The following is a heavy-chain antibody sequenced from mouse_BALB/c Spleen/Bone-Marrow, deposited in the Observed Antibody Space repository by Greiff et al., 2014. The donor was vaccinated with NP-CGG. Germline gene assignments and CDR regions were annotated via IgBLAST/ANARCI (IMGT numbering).Heavy chain of an antibody. D-gene: IGHD2-12*01. CDR1: GYSFTSYW. Sequence: LQESRAELVKPGASVKLSCKASGYSFTSYWMHWVKQRPGQGLEWIGEISPSNGRSNYNEKFKSKATLTADKSSSTAYMQLSGLTSEDSAVYYCTRSELRRGGYALDYWGLGTSVTVSS. CDR3: TRSELRRGGYALDY. CDR2: ISPSNGRS. V-gene: IGHV1S81*02. J-gene: IGHJ4*01.